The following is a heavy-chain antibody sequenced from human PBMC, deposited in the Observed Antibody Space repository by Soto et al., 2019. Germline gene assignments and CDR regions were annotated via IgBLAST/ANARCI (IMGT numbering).Heavy chain of an antibody. Sequence: RRLSCAASVFTFSSYWMHWVRQAPGKGLEWVSRIEGDGSSTTSADSVKGRFTVSRDDARNTLYLQMSSLRADDTAIYYCAREGLDTAGFFDVWGQGTMVTVSS. D-gene: IGHD6-13*01. CDR2: IEGDGSST. CDR3: AREGLDTAGFFDV. CDR1: VFTFSSYW. V-gene: IGHV3-74*01. J-gene: IGHJ3*01.